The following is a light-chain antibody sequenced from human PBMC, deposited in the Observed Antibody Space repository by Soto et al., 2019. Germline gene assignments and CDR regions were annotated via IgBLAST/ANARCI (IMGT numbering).Light chain of an antibody. CDR3: QQYGGSMT. CDR2: GAS. Sequence: EIVLTQSPCTLSLSPGDTATLSCRASQSLSSSYLAWYQQRPGQAPRLLIYGASTRATGIPDRFSGSGSGTDFTLTITRLDPEDFAVYYCQQYGGSMTFGQGTRLEIE. CDR1: QSLSSSY. J-gene: IGKJ5*01. V-gene: IGKV3-20*01.